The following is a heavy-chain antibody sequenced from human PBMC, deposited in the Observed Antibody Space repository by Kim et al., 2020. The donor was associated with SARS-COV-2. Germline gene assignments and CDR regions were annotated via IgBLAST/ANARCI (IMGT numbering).Heavy chain of an antibody. J-gene: IGHJ5*02. Sequence: HPSLQSRVTISVDTSKNQFSLKLSSVTAADTAVYYCARGIAVAGIYGWFDPWGQGTLVTVSS. V-gene: IGHV4-39*07. D-gene: IGHD6-19*01. CDR3: ARGIAVAGIYGWFDP.